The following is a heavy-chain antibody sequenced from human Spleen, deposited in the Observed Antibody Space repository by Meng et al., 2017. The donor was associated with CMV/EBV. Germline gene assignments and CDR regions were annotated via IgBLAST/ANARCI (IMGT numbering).Heavy chain of an antibody. D-gene: IGHD1-26*01. V-gene: IGHV3-11*04. Sequence: GGSLRLSCAASGFTFSDYYMSWIRQAPGKGLEWVSYISSSGSTIYYADSVKGRFTIARDNAKKSLYLEMSSLRAEDTTVYYCARGLSILGPQDAFDIWGQGTMVTVSS. CDR3: ARGLSILGPQDAFDI. CDR2: ISSSGSTI. J-gene: IGHJ3*02. CDR1: GFTFSDYY.